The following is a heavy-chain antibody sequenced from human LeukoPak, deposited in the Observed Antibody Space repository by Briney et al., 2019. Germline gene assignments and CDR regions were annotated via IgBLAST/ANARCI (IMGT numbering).Heavy chain of an antibody. Sequence: GGSLRLSCAASGFTFSNFWMHWVRQAPGKGLVWVSRINSDGSSTGYTDSVKGRFTIARDNAKNTLYLQMNSLRAEDTAVYYCARERGGNGWYPDAFDIWGQGTMVTVSS. J-gene: IGHJ3*02. V-gene: IGHV3-74*01. D-gene: IGHD6-19*01. CDR3: ARERGGNGWYPDAFDI. CDR1: GFTFSNFW. CDR2: INSDGSST.